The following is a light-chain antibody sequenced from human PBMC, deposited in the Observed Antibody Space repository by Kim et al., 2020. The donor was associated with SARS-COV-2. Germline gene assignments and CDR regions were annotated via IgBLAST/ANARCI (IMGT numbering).Light chain of an antibody. Sequence: VSPGQTSRITCSGDKLGDKYACWYQQKPGQSPVLVIYQDSKRPSGIPERFSGSNSGNTATLTISGTQAMDEADYYCQAWDSSTAVFGGGTQLTVL. CDR2: QDS. J-gene: IGLJ2*01. CDR1: KLGDKY. V-gene: IGLV3-1*01. CDR3: QAWDSSTAV.